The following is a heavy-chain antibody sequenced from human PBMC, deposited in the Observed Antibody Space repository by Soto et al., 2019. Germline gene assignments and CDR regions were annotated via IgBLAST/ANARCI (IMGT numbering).Heavy chain of an antibody. CDR3: ARDPDGINDHDY. Sequence: EVQLVESGGGLVQPGGSLRLSCAASGFTFSSYGFNWVRQGPGKGLEWVTHIGIISGGVSYADSVRGRFTISRDNAKNSLYLQMNSLRVEDTGIYYCARDPDGINDHDYWGQGTLVTVSS. J-gene: IGHJ4*02. V-gene: IGHV3-48*04. D-gene: IGHD1-20*01. CDR2: IGIISGGV. CDR1: GFTFSSYG.